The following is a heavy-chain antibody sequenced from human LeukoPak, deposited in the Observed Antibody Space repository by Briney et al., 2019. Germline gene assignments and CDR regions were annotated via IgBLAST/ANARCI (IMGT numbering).Heavy chain of an antibody. CDR3: ARSLLYYDFWSGPGGFDP. J-gene: IGHJ5*02. V-gene: IGHV4-34*01. D-gene: IGHD3-3*01. CDR1: GGSFSGYY. Sequence: SETLSLTCAVYGGSFSGYYWSWIRQPPGKGLEWIGEINHSGSTNYNPSLKSRVTISVDTSKNQFSLKLSSVTAADTAVYYCARSLLYYDFWSGPGGFDPWGQGTLVTVSS. CDR2: INHSGST.